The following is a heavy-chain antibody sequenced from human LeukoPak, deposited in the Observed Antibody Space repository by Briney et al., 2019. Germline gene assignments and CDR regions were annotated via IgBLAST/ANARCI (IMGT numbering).Heavy chain of an antibody. J-gene: IGHJ4*02. V-gene: IGHV4-4*07. CDR3: GRDSIYYGAGSRSGFDC. CDR1: GGPIGSFY. CDR2: IYTSGST. D-gene: IGHD3-10*01. Sequence: TSETLSLTCTVSGGPIGSFYWSWIRQPAGKGLEWIGRIYTSGSTNYNPSLKSRVPISVDPSKNQFSLKLRPVPAAGPAVYLFGRDSIYYGAGSRSGFDCWGQGTLLTVSS.